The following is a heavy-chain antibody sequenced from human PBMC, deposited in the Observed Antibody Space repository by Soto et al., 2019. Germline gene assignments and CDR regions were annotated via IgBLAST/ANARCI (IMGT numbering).Heavy chain of an antibody. Sequence: GGSLRLSCAASGFTFSNAWMSWVRQAPGKGLEWVGRIKSKTDGGTTDYAATVKGRFTISRDDSKNTLYLQMSSLKTEDTAVYYGISDRNMHYYCSGSYIYYGLDVWGQGTTVTVSS. D-gene: IGHD3-10*01. J-gene: IGHJ6*02. CDR3: ISDRNMHYYCSGSYIYYGLDV. CDR2: IKSKTDGGTT. CDR1: GFTFSNAW. V-gene: IGHV3-15*01.